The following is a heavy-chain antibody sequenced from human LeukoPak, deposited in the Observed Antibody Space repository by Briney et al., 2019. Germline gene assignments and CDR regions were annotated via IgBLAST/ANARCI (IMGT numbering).Heavy chain of an antibody. D-gene: IGHD2-15*01. J-gene: IGHJ6*02. CDR3: ARDDLVYSVHHGMDV. CDR1: GGSISGYY. V-gene: IGHV4-4*07. CDR2: IYTSESI. Sequence: SETLSLTCTVSGGSISGYYWSCIRQPAGKGLEWIGRIYTSESINYNPTLKSRITMSVDTSKNQISLRLSSVTAADTAVYFCARDDLVYSVHHGMDVWGRGITVTVSS.